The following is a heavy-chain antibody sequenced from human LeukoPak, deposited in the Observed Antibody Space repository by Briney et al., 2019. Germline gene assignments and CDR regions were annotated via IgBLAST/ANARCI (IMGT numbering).Heavy chain of an antibody. CDR1: GFTFSSYS. J-gene: IGHJ6*03. D-gene: IGHD3-10*01. Sequence: KSGGSLRLSCAASGFTFSSYSMNWVRQAPGKGLEWVSSISTNSSYIYYVDSVKGRFTISRDNAKNSLYLQMNSLRAEDTAVYYCAKAAKLPSITMLRGVRVYSYMDVWGKGTAVTISS. V-gene: IGHV3-21*01. CDR3: AKAAKLPSITMLRGVRVYSYMDV. CDR2: ISTNSSYI.